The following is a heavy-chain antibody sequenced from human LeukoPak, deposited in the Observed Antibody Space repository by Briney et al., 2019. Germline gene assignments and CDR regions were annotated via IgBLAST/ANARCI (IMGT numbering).Heavy chain of an antibody. V-gene: IGHV4-59*11. CDR1: GGSISSHY. D-gene: IGHD3-22*01. CDR2: ISYSGST. Sequence: SETLSLTCTVSGGSISSHYWNWIRQPPGKGLEWIGYISYSGSTNYNPSLKSRVAISVDTSKNQFSLKLSSVTAADTAVYYCARGGSGYYWGSFDYWGQGTLVTVSS. CDR3: ARGGSGYYWGSFDY. J-gene: IGHJ4*02.